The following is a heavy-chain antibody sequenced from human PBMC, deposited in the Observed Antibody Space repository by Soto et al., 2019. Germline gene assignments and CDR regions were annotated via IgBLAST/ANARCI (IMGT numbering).Heavy chain of an antibody. D-gene: IGHD3-9*01. Sequence: GGSLRLSCAASGFTFNAYTMHWVRQAPGKGLEWVSLISCDGGITYYGDSVKGRFTVSRDNSDNSLYLQMTSLRSDDTAFYYCAKDSYDILTGQKRYFDSWGQGTLVTVSS. V-gene: IGHV3-43*01. CDR1: GFTFNAYT. CDR3: AKDSYDILTGQKRYFDS. J-gene: IGHJ4*02. CDR2: ISCDGGIT.